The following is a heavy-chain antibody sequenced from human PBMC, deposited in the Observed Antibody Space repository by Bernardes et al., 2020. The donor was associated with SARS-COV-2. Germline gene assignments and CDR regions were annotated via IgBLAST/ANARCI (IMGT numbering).Heavy chain of an antibody. CDR1: GFTFSSYG. J-gene: IGHJ4*02. Sequence: GESLRLSCAASGFTFSSYGMHWVRQAPGKGLEWVGTIWYDGSNKYYADSVKGRFTISRDNSKNTLYLQMNSLRAEDTAVYYCAKRGDATPYYLDYWGQGTLVTVSS. CDR2: IWYDGSNK. CDR3: AKRGDATPYYLDY. D-gene: IGHD3-16*01. V-gene: IGHV3-33*03.